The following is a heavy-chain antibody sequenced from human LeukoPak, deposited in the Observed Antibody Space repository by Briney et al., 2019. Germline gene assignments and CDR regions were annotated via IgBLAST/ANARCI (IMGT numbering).Heavy chain of an antibody. CDR1: GFIFSNHA. J-gene: IGHJ3*01. Sequence: GGSLRLSCAASGFIFSNHAMSWVRQTPGKGLEWVSAIGGSGDSTYYADSVKGRFTISRDNSKNTLYLQMNSLRAEDTAVYYCARGAGLYYDILTGYFGPWGQGTMVTVSS. V-gene: IGHV3-23*01. CDR3: ARGAGLYYDILTGYFGP. D-gene: IGHD3-9*01. CDR2: IGGSGDST.